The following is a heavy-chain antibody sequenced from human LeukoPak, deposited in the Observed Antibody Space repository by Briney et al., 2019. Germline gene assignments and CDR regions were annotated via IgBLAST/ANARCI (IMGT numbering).Heavy chain of an antibody. CDR1: GFTFSSYA. Sequence: PGRSLRLSCAASGFTFSSYAMHWVRQAPGKGLEWVAVIPYDGSNKYYADSVKGRFTISRDNSKNTLYLQMNSLRAEDTAVYYCARDKRDYGDYGYWGQGTLVTVSS. CDR2: IPYDGSNK. D-gene: IGHD4-17*01. J-gene: IGHJ4*02. CDR3: ARDKRDYGDYGY. V-gene: IGHV3-30*04.